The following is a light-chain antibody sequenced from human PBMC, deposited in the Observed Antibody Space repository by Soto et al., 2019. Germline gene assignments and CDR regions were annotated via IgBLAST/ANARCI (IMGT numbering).Light chain of an antibody. V-gene: IGLV2-8*01. Sequence: QSSLTQPPSSSGSPGQSVTISCTGTISDVGVYNHVSWYQQHPGKAPKLMIFEVTKRPSGVPDRFSGSKSGNTASLTVSGLQAEDEADYYCSSYAGSNSYVFGTGTKVNVL. CDR1: ISDVGVYNH. J-gene: IGLJ1*01. CDR3: SSYAGSNSYV. CDR2: EVT.